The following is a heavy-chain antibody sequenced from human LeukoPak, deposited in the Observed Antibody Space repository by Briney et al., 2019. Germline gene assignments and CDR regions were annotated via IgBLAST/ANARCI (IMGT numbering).Heavy chain of an antibody. CDR3: ARKDCSSTSCFRDAFDI. CDR2: ISSSGSTI. Sequence: GGSLRLSCAASGFTFSDYYMSWIRQAPGKGLVGVSYISSSGSTIYYADSVKGRFTISRDNAKNSLYLQMNSLRAEDTAVYYCARKDCSSTSCFRDAFDIWGQGTMVTVSS. V-gene: IGHV3-11*01. CDR1: GFTFSDYY. D-gene: IGHD2-2*01. J-gene: IGHJ3*02.